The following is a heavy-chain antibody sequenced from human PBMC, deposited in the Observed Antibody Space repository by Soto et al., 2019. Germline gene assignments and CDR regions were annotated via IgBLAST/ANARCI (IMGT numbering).Heavy chain of an antibody. CDR2: IYPDDSDT. Sequence: PGASLKISCKGSGYSFTNYWIGWVRQMPGKGLEWMGMIYPDDSDTKYSPSFQGQVTFSADKSINTAYLQWSSLKASDTAIYYCARLEWLSLAAWFDPWGQGTLVTVS. V-gene: IGHV5-51*01. J-gene: IGHJ5*02. CDR3: ARLEWLSLAAWFDP. D-gene: IGHD3-3*01. CDR1: GYSFTNYW.